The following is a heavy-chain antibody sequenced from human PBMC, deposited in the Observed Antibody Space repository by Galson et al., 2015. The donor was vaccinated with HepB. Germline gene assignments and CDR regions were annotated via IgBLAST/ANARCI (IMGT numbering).Heavy chain of an antibody. CDR1: GFTFSSYG. CDR2: ISYDGSNK. CDR3: AKDLEIYYDFWSGYPNWFDP. D-gene: IGHD3-3*01. Sequence: SLRLSCAASGFTFSSYGMHWVRQAPGKGLEWVAVISYDGSNKYYADSVKGRFTISRDNSKNTLYLQMNSLRAEDTAVYYCAKDLEIYYDFWSGYPNWFDPWGQGTLVTVSS. J-gene: IGHJ5*02. V-gene: IGHV3-30*18.